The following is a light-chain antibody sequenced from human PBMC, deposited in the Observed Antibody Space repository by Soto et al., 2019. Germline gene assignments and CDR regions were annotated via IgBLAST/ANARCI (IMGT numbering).Light chain of an antibody. J-gene: IGKJ1*01. CDR3: QQRSNWPRGT. CDR2: GAS. V-gene: IGKV3D-20*02. Sequence: IVLTQSPGTLSLSPGERATLSCRASQSVSSSYLAWYQQKPGQAPRLLIYGASSRATGIPDRFSGSGSGTDFTLTISSLEPEDFAVYYCQQRSNWPRGTFGQGTKVDIK. CDR1: QSVSSSY.